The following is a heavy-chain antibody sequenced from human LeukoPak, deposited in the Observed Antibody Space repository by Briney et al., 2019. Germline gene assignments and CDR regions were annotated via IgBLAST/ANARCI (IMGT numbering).Heavy chain of an antibody. D-gene: IGHD1-26*01. CDR2: VWCGGST. V-gene: IGHV3-53*01. CDR3: ARWTVGYGLDY. J-gene: IGHJ4*02. CDR1: GFPVSSNY. Sequence: PGGSLRLSCSASGFPVSSNYMSWVRQAPGKGLEWVSVVWCGGSTYYAVCVKGRFAISRDNSKITLYLQMDSLRAEDTAVYYCARWTVGYGLDYWGQGTLGTVSS.